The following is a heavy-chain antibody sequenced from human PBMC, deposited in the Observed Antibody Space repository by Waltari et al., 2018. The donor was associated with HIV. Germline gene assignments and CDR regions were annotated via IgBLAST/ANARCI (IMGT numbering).Heavy chain of an antibody. V-gene: IGHV3-9*01. Sequence: EVQLVESGGGLVQSGRSLRLSCAASGSTFDDYAMHWVRPPPGKGLEWVSGISWNSGSIAYEDSVKGRFTISRDNAKNSLYLQMNSLRVEDTAFYYCAKGPFDYWGQGILVTVSS. CDR3: AKGPFDY. CDR2: ISWNSGSI. CDR1: GSTFDDYA. J-gene: IGHJ4*02.